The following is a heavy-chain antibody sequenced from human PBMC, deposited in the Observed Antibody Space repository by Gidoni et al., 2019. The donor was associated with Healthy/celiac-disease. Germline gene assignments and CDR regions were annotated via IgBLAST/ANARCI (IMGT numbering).Heavy chain of an antibody. D-gene: IGHD5-18*01. Sequence: QVQLVESGGGVVQPGRSLRLSCAASGVTFSSYGMHWVRQAPGKGLEWVAVISYDGSNKYYADSVKSRFTISRDNSKNTLYLQMNSLRAEDTAVYYCAKSSGSYGAFDYWGQGTLVTVSS. CDR1: GVTFSSYG. CDR3: AKSSGSYGAFDY. CDR2: ISYDGSNK. V-gene: IGHV3-30*18. J-gene: IGHJ4*02.